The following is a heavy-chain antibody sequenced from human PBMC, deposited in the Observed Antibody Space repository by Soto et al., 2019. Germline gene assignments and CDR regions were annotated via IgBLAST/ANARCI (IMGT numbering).Heavy chain of an antibody. Sequence: GGSLRLSCASSGFTFSSYAMSWVRQAPGKGLEWVSGISGSGGSTYYADSVKGRFTISRDNSKNTLYLQMNSLRAEDTAVYYCARVDTAMVNYFDYWGQGTLVTVSS. V-gene: IGHV3-23*01. CDR1: GFTFSSYA. D-gene: IGHD5-18*01. J-gene: IGHJ4*02. CDR2: ISGSGGST. CDR3: ARVDTAMVNYFDY.